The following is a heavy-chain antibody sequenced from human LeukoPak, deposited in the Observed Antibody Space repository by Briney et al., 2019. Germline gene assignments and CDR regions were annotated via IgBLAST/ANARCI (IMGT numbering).Heavy chain of an antibody. CDR2: INHSGST. Sequence: SETLSLTCAVYGGSFSGYYWSWIRQPPGKGLEWIGEINHSGSTNYNPSLKSRVTISVDTSKNQFSLKLSSVTAADTAVYYCARDAGGEAFDIWGQGTMVTVSS. CDR1: GGSFSGYY. V-gene: IGHV4-34*01. D-gene: IGHD3-16*01. J-gene: IGHJ3*02. CDR3: ARDAGGEAFDI.